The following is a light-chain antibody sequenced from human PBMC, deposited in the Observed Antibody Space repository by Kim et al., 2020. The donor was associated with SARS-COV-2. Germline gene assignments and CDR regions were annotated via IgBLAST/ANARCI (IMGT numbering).Light chain of an antibody. Sequence: QSVTISCTGTSSDVGGYDYVSWYQQHPGKVPKLLIYDVTQEPSGVSHRFSGSKSGNTASLTISGLQAEDEADYYCSSYSATSPLVFFGGGTQLTVL. CDR1: SSDVGGYDY. CDR3: SSYSATSPLVF. CDR2: DVT. V-gene: IGLV2-14*03. J-gene: IGLJ2*01.